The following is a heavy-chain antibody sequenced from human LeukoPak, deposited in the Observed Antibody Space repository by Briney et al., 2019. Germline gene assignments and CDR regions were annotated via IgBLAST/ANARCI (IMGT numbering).Heavy chain of an antibody. J-gene: IGHJ4*02. D-gene: IGHD5-12*01. Sequence: GGSLRLSCAASGFTFDDYGMSWVRQAPGKGLEWASGINWNGGSTGYADSVKGRFTISRDNAKNSLYLQMNGLRAEDTALYYCARAGGYSGYECFDYWGQGTLVTVSS. V-gene: IGHV3-20*04. CDR3: ARAGGYSGYECFDY. CDR2: INWNGGST. CDR1: GFTFDDYG.